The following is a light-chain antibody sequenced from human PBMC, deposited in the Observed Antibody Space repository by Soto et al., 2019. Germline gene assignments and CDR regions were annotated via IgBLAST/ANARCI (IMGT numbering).Light chain of an antibody. CDR1: QSVSSN. Sequence: IVMAQSPSTLSVSPGERATLSCRASQSVSSNLAWYQQKPGQAPRLLIYGASTRATGIPARFSGSGSGTEFTLTISSLQSEDFAVYYCQQSTDWPRTFGQGTKVDIK. CDR3: QQSTDWPRT. CDR2: GAS. V-gene: IGKV3-15*01. J-gene: IGKJ1*01.